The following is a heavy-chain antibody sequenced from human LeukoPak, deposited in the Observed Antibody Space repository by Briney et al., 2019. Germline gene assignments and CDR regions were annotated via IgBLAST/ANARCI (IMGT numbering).Heavy chain of an antibody. CDR1: GFTFSSYA. CDR3: AREFFDREGGTTVLDY. D-gene: IGHD1-26*01. J-gene: IGHJ4*02. Sequence: AGGSLRLSCAASGFTFSSYAMSWVRQAPGKGLEWVSSISSGSSYIFYADSVKGRFTISRDNAKNSLYLQMNSLRAEDTAVYYCAREFFDREGGTTVLDYWGQGTLVTVSS. V-gene: IGHV3-21*01. CDR2: ISSGSSYI.